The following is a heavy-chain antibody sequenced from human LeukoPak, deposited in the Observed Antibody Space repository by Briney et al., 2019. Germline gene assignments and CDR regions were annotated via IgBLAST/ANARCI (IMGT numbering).Heavy chain of an antibody. CDR2: IYPGDSRT. Sequence: GESLKISCQGSGYSFTTYWIGWVRQMPGKGLELMAVIYPGDSRTRYNPSFQGQVIISVDKSISTAYLQWSSLKASDTAMYYCIYRKFGSPWFDPWGQGTLVTVSS. CDR3: IYRKFGSPWFDP. D-gene: IGHD1-14*01. J-gene: IGHJ5*02. V-gene: IGHV5-51*01. CDR1: GYSFTTYW.